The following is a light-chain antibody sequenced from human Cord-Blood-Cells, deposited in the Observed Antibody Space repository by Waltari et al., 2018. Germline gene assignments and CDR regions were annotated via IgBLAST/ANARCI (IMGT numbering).Light chain of an antibody. Sequence: EIVLTQSPATLSLSPGERATLSCRASQSVSSYLAWYQQKPGQAPGRLIYDASNRATGIPARFSGSGSGTDFTLTISSLEPEDFAVYYCQRRSNWPPITFGQGTRLEIK. J-gene: IGKJ5*01. V-gene: IGKV3-11*01. CDR2: DAS. CDR3: QRRSNWPPIT. CDR1: QSVSSY.